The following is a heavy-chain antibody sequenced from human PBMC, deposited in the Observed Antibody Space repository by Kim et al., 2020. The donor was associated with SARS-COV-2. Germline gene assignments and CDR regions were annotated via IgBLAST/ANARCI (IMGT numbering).Heavy chain of an antibody. V-gene: IGHV3-23*01. Sequence: GGSLRLSCAASGFTFNSYAMSWVRQAPGKGLEWFSSISGSGGSTYYADSVKGRFTIARDNAKNTLNLQMSSLTAEDTAVYYCATSVGGSESYITDAFD. CDR2: ISGSGGST. CDR3: ATSVGGSESYITDAFD. D-gene: IGHD3-10*01. CDR1: GFTFNSYA. J-gene: IGHJ3*02.